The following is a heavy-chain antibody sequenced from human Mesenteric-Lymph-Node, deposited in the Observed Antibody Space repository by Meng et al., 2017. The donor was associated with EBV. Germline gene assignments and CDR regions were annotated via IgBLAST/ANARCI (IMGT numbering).Heavy chain of an antibody. D-gene: IGHD4-11*01. CDR1: GGSISNDHW. V-gene: IGHV4-4*02. Sequence: QVQLQESGPGLVKPSGPLSLTCGVSGGSISNDHWWSWVRQPPGKGLEWIGEMYHSGSTNYNPSLKSRVTISVDKSKNQFFLNLNSVTAADTAVYYCARGREYSWGYWGQGTLVTVSS. CDR2: MYHSGST. J-gene: IGHJ4*02. CDR3: ARGREYSWGY.